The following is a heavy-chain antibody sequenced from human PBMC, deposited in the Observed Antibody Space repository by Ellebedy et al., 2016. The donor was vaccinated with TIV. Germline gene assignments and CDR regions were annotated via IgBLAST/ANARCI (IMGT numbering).Heavy chain of an antibody. V-gene: IGHV3-7*01. D-gene: IGHD3-16*01. Sequence: PGGSLRLSCAAFGFSFRSYWMTWVRQAPGKGLEWVANIRQEGDVKYYVDSVRGRFTVSRDNARNSLYLQMNNLRVEDTAVYYCARRGSYGDYAVQINSWSDTWGQGTLVTVSS. CDR2: IRQEGDVK. CDR1: GFSFRSYW. J-gene: IGHJ5*02. CDR3: ARRGSYGDYAVQINSWSDT.